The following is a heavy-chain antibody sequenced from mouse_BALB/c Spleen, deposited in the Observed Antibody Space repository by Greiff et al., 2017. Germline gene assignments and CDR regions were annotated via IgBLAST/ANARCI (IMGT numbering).Heavy chain of an antibody. CDR3: ASHYYGSRRYFDV. CDR1: GDSITSGY. Sequence: VQLQQSGPSLVKPSQTLSLTCSVTGDSITSGYWNWIRKFPGNKLEYMGYISYSGSTYYNPSLKSRISITRDTSKNQYYLQLNSVTTEDTATYYCASHYYGSRRYFDVWGAGTTVTVSS. D-gene: IGHD1-1*01. V-gene: IGHV3-8*02. CDR2: ISYSGST. J-gene: IGHJ1*01.